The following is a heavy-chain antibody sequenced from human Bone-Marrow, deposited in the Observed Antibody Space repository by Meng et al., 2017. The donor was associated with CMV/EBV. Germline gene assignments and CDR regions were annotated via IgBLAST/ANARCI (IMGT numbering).Heavy chain of an antibody. Sequence: GESLKISCAASGFTFSSYSMNWVRQAPGKGLEWVSYISSSSSTIYYADSVKGRFTISRDNAKNSLYLQMNSLRAEDTAVYYCARGYCSGTSCYGDAFDIWGQGTMVTISS. CDR3: ARGYCSGTSCYGDAFDI. D-gene: IGHD2-2*01. V-gene: IGHV3-48*04. CDR2: ISSSSSTI. CDR1: GFTFSSYS. J-gene: IGHJ3*02.